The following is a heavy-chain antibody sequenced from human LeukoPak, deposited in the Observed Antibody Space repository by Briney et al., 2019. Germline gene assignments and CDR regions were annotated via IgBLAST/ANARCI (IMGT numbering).Heavy chain of an antibody. Sequence: GGSLRLSCAASGFTFSSYAMHWVRQAPGKGLEWVAVISYDGSNKYYADPVKGRFTISRDNCKNTLYLQMNSLRAEDTAVYYCARAPWFGEPYFDYWGQGTLVTVSS. CDR3: ARAPWFGEPYFDY. D-gene: IGHD3-10*01. CDR2: ISYDGSNK. CDR1: GFTFSSYA. V-gene: IGHV3-30-3*01. J-gene: IGHJ4*02.